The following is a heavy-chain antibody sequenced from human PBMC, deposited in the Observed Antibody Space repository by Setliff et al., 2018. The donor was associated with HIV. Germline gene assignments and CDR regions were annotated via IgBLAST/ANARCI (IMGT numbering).Heavy chain of an antibody. CDR3: ARSIKAALRAGAFDV. CDR2: IYYGGST. D-gene: IGHD2-15*01. V-gene: IGHV4-59*01. J-gene: IGHJ3*01. CDR1: GDSITTNY. Sequence: KASETLSLTCTVSGDSITTNYRSWIRQSPGKGLEWIGSIYYGGSTNYNPSLKSRVTISLDTSRNQVFLNLTSVTAADTAVYYCARSIKAALRAGAFDVWGQGTMVTVSS.